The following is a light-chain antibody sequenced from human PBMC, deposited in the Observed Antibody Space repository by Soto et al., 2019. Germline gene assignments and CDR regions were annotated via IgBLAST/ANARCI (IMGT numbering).Light chain of an antibody. V-gene: IGLV2-8*01. Sequence: QSALTQPPSASGSPGQSVTISCTGTSSDVGSYNYVSWYQQYPGEVPRLVLYKVNKRPSGVPDRFTGSKSGNTASLTVSGLQAEDEADYYCSSYAGTNNPYLFGTGTKVTVL. CDR3: SSYAGTNNPYL. J-gene: IGLJ1*01. CDR1: SSDVGSYNY. CDR2: KVN.